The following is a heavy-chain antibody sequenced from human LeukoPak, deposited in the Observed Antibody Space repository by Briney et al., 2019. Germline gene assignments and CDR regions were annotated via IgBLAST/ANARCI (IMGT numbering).Heavy chain of an antibody. CDR1: GFTFSSYW. CDR2: VKSDGSST. CDR3: ARERKYDSNFDY. V-gene: IGHV3-74*01. D-gene: IGHD1-1*01. J-gene: IGHJ4*02. Sequence: RGSLRLSCAASGFTFSSYWMHWVRQAPGKGLVWVSRVKSDGSSTSYADSVKGRFTISRDNAKNTLYLQMNSLRAEDTAVYYCARERKYDSNFDYWGQGTLVTVSS.